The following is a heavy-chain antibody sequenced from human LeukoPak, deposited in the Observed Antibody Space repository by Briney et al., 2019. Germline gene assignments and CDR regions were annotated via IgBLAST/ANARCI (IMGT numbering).Heavy chain of an antibody. J-gene: IGHJ4*02. Sequence: PGGSLRLSCVGSGFTFRNYWMHWVRQLPGKGLLWVTRIDRYGSGIVYADSVRGRFTISRDNAKNTVSLQMKSLRPEDTGVYYCVSDGEGRSGGDFWGQGTLVTVSS. D-gene: IGHD2-21*01. V-gene: IGHV3-74*01. CDR3: VSDGEGRSGGDF. CDR2: IDRYGSGI. CDR1: GFTFRNYW.